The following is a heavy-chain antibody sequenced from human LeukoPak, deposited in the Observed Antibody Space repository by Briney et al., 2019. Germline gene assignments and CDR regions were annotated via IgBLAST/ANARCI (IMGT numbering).Heavy chain of an antibody. CDR3: TTEKETLRLGELPQDY. Sequence: GGSLRLSCAASGFTFSNAWRSWVRQAPGKGLEWVGRIKSKTDGGTTDYAAPAKGRFTISRDDSKNTLYLQMNSLKTEDTAVYYCTTEKETLRLGELPQDYWGQGTLVTVSS. CDR2: IKSKTDGGTT. J-gene: IGHJ4*02. CDR1: GFTFSNAW. V-gene: IGHV3-15*01. D-gene: IGHD3-10*01.